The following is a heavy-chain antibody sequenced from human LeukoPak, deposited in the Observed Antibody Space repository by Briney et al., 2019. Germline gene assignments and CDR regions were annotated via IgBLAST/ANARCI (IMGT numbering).Heavy chain of an antibody. V-gene: IGHV4-59*12. Sequence: SETLSLTCTVSGGSISSYYWSWIRQPPGKGLEWIGYIYYSGSTNYNPSLKSRVTISVDTSKNQFSLKLSSVTAADTAVYYCARAPGGVVVVPAARFDYWGQGTLVTVSS. CDR3: ARAPGGVVVVPAARFDY. J-gene: IGHJ4*02. CDR1: GGSISSYY. D-gene: IGHD2-2*01. CDR2: IYYSGST.